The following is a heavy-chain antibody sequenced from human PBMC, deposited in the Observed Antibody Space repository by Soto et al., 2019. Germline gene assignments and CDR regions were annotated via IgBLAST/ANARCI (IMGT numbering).Heavy chain of an antibody. Sequence: PSETLSLTCTVSGGSISSSSYYWGWIRQPPGKGLEWIGSIYYSGSTYYNPSLKSRVTISVDTSKNQFSLKLSSVTAADTAVYYCAIRRDSSWYHGYYYYYGMDVWGQGTTVTVSS. J-gene: IGHJ6*02. V-gene: IGHV4-39*01. D-gene: IGHD6-13*01. CDR2: IYYSGST. CDR3: AIRRDSSWYHGYYYYYGMDV. CDR1: GGSISSSSYY.